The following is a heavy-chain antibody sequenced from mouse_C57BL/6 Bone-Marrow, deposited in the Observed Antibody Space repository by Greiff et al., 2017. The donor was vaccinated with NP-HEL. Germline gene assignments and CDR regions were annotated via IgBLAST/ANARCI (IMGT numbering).Heavy chain of an antibody. CDR3: ARGMVTTRGLAY. J-gene: IGHJ3*01. Sequence: EVKLGEAGGGLGQPGGSLKLSCAASGFTFSDYYMYWVRQTPEKRLEWVASITNGSARTSYPDPVKGRFTISRDNAKNTLYLQMSRLKSEDTAMYYCARGMVTTRGLAYWGQGTLVTVSA. CDR1: GFTFSDYY. V-gene: IGHV5-12*01. D-gene: IGHD2-2*01. CDR2: ITNGSART.